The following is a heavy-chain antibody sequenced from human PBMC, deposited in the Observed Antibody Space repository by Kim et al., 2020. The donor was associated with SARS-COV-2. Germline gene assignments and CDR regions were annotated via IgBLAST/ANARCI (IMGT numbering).Heavy chain of an antibody. J-gene: IGHJ4*02. D-gene: IGHD6-13*01. Sequence: GTRNTKYSQKFQGRVTITRDTSARTAYMELNSLRSEDTAVYYCARSRSSIDWGQGTLVTVSS. CDR3: ARSRSSID. V-gene: IGHV1-3*01. CDR2: GTRNT.